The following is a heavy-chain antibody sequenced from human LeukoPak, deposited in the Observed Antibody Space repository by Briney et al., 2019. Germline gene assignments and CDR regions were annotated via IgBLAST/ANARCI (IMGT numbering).Heavy chain of an antibody. CDR3: ARPESQFFDY. CDR2: INTNTGNP. V-gene: IGHV7-4-1*02. Sequence: GASVKVSCKASGYTFTGYYMHWVRQAPGQGLEWMGWINTNTGNPTYAQGFTGRFVFSLDTSVSTAYLQISSLKAEDTAVYYCARPESQFFDYWGQGTLVTVSS. J-gene: IGHJ4*02. D-gene: IGHD2/OR15-2a*01. CDR1: GYTFTGYY.